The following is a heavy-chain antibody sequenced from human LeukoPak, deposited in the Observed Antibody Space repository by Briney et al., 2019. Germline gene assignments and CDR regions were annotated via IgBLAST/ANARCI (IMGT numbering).Heavy chain of an antibody. CDR3: ARGTPLGVNWFDP. CDR1: GGSFSGYY. D-gene: IGHD3-3*01. CDR2: INHSGST. Sequence: SETLSLTCAVYGGSFSGYYWSWIRQPPGKGLEWIGEINHSGSTNYNPSLESRVTISVDTSKNQFSLKLSSVTAADTAVYYCARGTPLGVNWFDPWGQGTLVTVSS. V-gene: IGHV4-34*01. J-gene: IGHJ5*02.